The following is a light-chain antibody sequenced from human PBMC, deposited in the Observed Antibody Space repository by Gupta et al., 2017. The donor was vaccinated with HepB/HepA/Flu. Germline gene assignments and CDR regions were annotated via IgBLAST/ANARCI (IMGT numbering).Light chain of an antibody. Sequence: SYELTQPHSVSVCPGQTARLTCSGDKLGTNYGSWYQQKPGQAPILVIYHDTKRPSGIPERFAGSTSGNTATLTISATQARDAADYYCQAWDATTEGVFGGGTKRTVL. J-gene: IGLJ3*02. V-gene: IGLV3-1*01. CDR3: QAWDATTEGV. CDR2: HDT. CDR1: KLGTNY.